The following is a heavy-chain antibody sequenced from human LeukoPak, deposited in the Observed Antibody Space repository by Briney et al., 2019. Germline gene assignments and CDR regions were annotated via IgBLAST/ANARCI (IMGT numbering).Heavy chain of an antibody. CDR3: ASIPLPLYSSSSIDY. J-gene: IGHJ4*02. CDR2: IYYSGST. D-gene: IGHD6-6*01. V-gene: IGHV4-31*03. Sequence: SETLSLTCTVSGGSISSGGYYWSWIRQHPGKGLEWIGYIYYSGSTYYNPSLKSRVTISVDTSKNQFSLKLSSVTAADTAVYYCASIPLPLYSSSSIDYWGQGTLVTVSS. CDR1: GGSISSGGYY.